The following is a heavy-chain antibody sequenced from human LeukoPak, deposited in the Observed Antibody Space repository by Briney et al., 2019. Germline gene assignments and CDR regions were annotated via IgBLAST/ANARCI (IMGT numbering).Heavy chain of an antibody. V-gene: IGHV4-59*01. CDR2: IYYSGST. CDR1: GGPISSYY. J-gene: IGHJ4*02. D-gene: IGHD2-8*01. CDR3: ARAPAIENGPIFDY. Sequence: SETLSLTCTVSGGPISSYYWSWIRQPPGKGLEWIGYIYYSGSTNYNPSLKSRVTTSVDTSKNQFSLTLSSVTAADTAVYYCARAPAIENGPIFDYWGQGTLVTVSS.